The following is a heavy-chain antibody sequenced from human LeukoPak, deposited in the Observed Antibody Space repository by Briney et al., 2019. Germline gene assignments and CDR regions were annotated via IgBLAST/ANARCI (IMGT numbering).Heavy chain of an antibody. CDR2: ISYSGST. V-gene: IGHV4-59*01. Sequence: PSETLSLTCTVSGGSISIYYWSWIRQPPGKGLEWIGYISYSGSTDYNPSLKSRVTMSVDTSINQFSLKLSSVTAADTAVYYCARGYYDFWSGYFDYWGQGTLVTVSS. CDR3: ARGYYDFWSGYFDY. J-gene: IGHJ4*02. CDR1: GGSISIYY. D-gene: IGHD3-3*01.